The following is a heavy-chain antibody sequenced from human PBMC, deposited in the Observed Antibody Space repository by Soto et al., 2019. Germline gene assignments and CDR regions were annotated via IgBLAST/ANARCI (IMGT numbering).Heavy chain of an antibody. CDR1: GYTFTSYS. V-gene: IGHV1-18*04. CDR3: ARDCSSTSCYTDYYYYGMDV. D-gene: IGHD2-2*02. Sequence: ASVKVSCKASGYTFTSYSISWVRQAPGQGPEWMGWISAYNGNTNYAQKLQGRVTMTTDTSTSTAYMELRSLRSDDTAVYYCARDCSSTSCYTDYYYYGMDVWGQGTTVTVSS. J-gene: IGHJ6*02. CDR2: ISAYNGNT.